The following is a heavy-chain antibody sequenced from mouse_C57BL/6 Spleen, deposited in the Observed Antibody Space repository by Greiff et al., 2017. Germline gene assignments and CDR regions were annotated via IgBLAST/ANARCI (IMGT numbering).Heavy chain of an antibody. CDR1: GFTFSSYA. CDR2: ISDGGSYT. Sequence: EVNLVESGGGLVKPGGSLKLSCAASGFTFSSYAMSWVRQTPEKRLEWVATISDGGSYTYYPDNVKGRFTISRENAKNNLYLQMSHLKSEDTAMYYCSREVLRSYAMDYWGQGTSVTVSS. J-gene: IGHJ4*01. D-gene: IGHD1-1*01. V-gene: IGHV5-4*01. CDR3: SREVLRSYAMDY.